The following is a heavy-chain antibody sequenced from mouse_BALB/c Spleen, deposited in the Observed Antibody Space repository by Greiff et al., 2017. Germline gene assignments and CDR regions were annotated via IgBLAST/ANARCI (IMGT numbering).Heavy chain of an antibody. D-gene: IGHD2-14*01. V-gene: IGHV1-69*02. CDR2: IYPSDSYT. J-gene: IGHJ4*01. CDR1: GYTFTSYW. CDR3: TRPYYRYDDYYAMDY. Sequence: VQLQQPGAELVRPGASVKLSCKASGYTFTSYWINWVKQRPGQGLEWIGNIYPSDSYTNYNQKFKDKATLTVDKSSSTAYMQLSSPTSEDSAVYYCTRPYYRYDDYYAMDYWGQGTSVTVSS.